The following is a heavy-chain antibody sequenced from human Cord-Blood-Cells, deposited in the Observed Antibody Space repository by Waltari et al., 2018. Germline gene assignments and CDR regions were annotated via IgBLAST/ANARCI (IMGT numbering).Heavy chain of an antibody. CDR1: GYTFTSYD. CDR3: AGGRPVVTVLLTYYYYYGMDV. Sequence: QVQLVQSGAEVKKPGASVKVSCKASGYTFTSYDINWVRQATGQGLEWMGWLNPNSGNTGYAQKFQGRVTTTTNTSISTAYMELSSLRSEDTAVYYCAGGRPVVTVLLTYYYYYGMDVWGQGTTVTVSS. D-gene: IGHD4-4*01. J-gene: IGHJ6*02. V-gene: IGHV1-8*03. CDR2: LNPNSGNT.